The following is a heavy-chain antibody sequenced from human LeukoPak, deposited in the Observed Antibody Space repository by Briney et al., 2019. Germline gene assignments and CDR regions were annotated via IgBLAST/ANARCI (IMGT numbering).Heavy chain of an antibody. J-gene: IGHJ5*02. CDR1: GGSISSGDYY. V-gene: IGHV4-30-4*01. D-gene: IGHD2/OR15-2a*01. CDR3: ARGLSSSPSLNWFDP. Sequence: PSETLSLTCTVSGGSISSGDYYWSWIPQPPGKGLEWIGSIYYSGSTYYNPSLKSRVTISVDTSKNQFSLKLSSVTAAGTAVYYCARGLSSSPSLNWFDPWGQGTLVSVCS. CDR2: IYYSGST.